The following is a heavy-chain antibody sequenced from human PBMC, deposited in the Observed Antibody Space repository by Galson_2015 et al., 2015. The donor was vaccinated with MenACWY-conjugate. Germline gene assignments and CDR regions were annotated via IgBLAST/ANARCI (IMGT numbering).Heavy chain of an antibody. Sequence: SVKVCCKACGYTFNTYYMHWVRQAPGQGLEWVGIIHHYGGSTSYEQKFQGRVTMTRDTSTSTVYMELSSLRSDDTAVYYCASGRGSYCYAMDVWGQGTTVTVSS. CDR2: IHHYGGST. CDR3: ASGRGSYCYAMDV. J-gene: IGHJ6*02. D-gene: IGHD1-26*01. CDR1: GYTFNTYY. V-gene: IGHV1-46*02.